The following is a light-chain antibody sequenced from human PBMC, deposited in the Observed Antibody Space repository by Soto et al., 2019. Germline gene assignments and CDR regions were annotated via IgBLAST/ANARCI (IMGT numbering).Light chain of an antibody. Sequence: DVVMTQSPLSLPVTLGQPASISCRSSLSLLYTDGNTYLNWFQQRPGQSPRRLMYRVSNRDSGVPDRFSGGGSGTDFTLKINRVEAEDVGVYYCMESTPWPYTFGQGTKLEI. CDR2: RVS. J-gene: IGKJ2*01. CDR3: MESTPWPYT. CDR1: LSLLYTDGNTY. V-gene: IGKV2-30*01.